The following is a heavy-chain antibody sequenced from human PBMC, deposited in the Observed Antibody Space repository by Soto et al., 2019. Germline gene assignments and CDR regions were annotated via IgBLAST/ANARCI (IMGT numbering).Heavy chain of an antibody. CDR3: VRERAGGDYVDGC. Sequence: QVQLVESGGGVVQPGRSLRLSCAASGFSFSTYVMHWVRQAPGKGLAWVAVIWYDGSNKHYAGSVKGRFSISRDNFKNTLYLQMNRLGAEDTAVYYCVRERAGGDYVDGCWGQGTLVTVSS. CDR1: GFSFSTYV. V-gene: IGHV3-33*01. D-gene: IGHD4-17*01. CDR2: IWYDGSNK. J-gene: IGHJ4*02.